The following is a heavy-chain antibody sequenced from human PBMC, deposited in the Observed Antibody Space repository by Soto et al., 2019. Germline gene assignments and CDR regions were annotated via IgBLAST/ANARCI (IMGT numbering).Heavy chain of an antibody. CDR3: ASPYRGSGYY. D-gene: IGHD3-22*01. V-gene: IGHV3-48*01. CDR1: GFTFSDYS. Sequence: EVQLVESGGGLVQPGGSLRLSCAASGFTFSDYSMNWVRQAPGKGLEWVSYISSSSSGIYYADSVKGRFTISRDNAKNSLYLQMNSLRAEDTAVYYCASPYRGSGYYWGQGTLVTVSS. CDR2: ISSSSSGI. J-gene: IGHJ1*01.